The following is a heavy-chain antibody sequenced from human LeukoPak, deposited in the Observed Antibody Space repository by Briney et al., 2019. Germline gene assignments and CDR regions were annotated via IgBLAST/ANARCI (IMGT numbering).Heavy chain of an antibody. CDR3: ARDSSGWLNYFDY. J-gene: IGHJ4*02. V-gene: IGHV3-66*01. Sequence: GGSLRLSCAASGFTVSSNYMSWVRQAPGKGLEWVSVIYSGGSTYYADSVKGRFTISRDNSKNTLYLQMNSLRAEDTAVYYCARDSSGWLNYFDYWGQGTLVTVSS. CDR2: IYSGGST. CDR1: GFTVSSNY. D-gene: IGHD6-19*01.